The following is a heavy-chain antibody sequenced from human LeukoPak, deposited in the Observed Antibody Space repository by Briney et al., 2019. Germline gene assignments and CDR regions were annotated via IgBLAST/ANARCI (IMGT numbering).Heavy chain of an antibody. CDR3: ARVGIAAAGNFDY. D-gene: IGHD6-13*01. V-gene: IGHV3-30*04. J-gene: IGHJ4*02. CDR2: ISYDGSNK. Sequence: GRSLRLSCAASGFTFSSYAMHWVCQAPGKGLEWVAVISYDGSNKYYADSVKGRFTISRDNSKNTLYLQMNSLRAEDTAVYYCARVGIAAAGNFDYWGQGTLVTVSS. CDR1: GFTFSSYA.